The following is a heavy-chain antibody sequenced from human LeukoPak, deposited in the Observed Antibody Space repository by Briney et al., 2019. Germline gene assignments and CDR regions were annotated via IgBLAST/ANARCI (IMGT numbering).Heavy chain of an antibody. J-gene: IGHJ4*02. CDR2: ISAYNGNT. CDR1: GCTFTSYG. CDR3: ARAHTAMVTGYFDY. Sequence: ASVKVSCKASGCTFTSYGISWVRQAPGQGLEWMGWISAYNGNTNYAQKLQGRVTMTTDTSTSTAYMELRSLRSDDTAVYYCARAHTAMVTGYFDYWGQGTLVTVSS. D-gene: IGHD5-18*01. V-gene: IGHV1-18*01.